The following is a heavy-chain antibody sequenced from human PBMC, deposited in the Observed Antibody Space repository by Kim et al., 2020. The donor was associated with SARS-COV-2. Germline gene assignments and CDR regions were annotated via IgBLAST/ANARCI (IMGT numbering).Heavy chain of an antibody. D-gene: IGHD3-3*01. Sequence: SETLSLTCTVSGGSISSYYWSWIRQPPGKGLEWIGYIYYSGSTNYNPSLKSRVPISVDTSKNQFSLKLSSVTAADTAVYYCARVNVLRFLEWLPHAGPFDYWGQGTLVTVSS. V-gene: IGHV4-59*01. CDR2: IYYSGST. CDR1: GGSISSYY. CDR3: ARVNVLRFLEWLPHAGPFDY. J-gene: IGHJ4*02.